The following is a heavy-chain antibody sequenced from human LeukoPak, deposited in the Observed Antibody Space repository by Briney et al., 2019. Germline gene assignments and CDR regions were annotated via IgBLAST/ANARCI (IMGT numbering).Heavy chain of an antibody. Sequence: GGSLRLSCAASGFTFDDYTMHWVRQAPGKGLEWVSLISWDGGSTYYADSVKGRFTISRDKNKNSLYLQMNSLRTEDTALYYCAKGYYDILTGYSIKSGVIDYWGQGTLVTVSS. CDR2: ISWDGGST. D-gene: IGHD3-9*01. V-gene: IGHV3-43*01. CDR1: GFTFDDYT. J-gene: IGHJ4*02. CDR3: AKGYYDILTGYSIKSGVIDY.